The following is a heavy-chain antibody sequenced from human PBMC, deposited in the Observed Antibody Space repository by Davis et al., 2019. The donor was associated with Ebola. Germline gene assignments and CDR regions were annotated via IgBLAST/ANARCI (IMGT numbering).Heavy chain of an antibody. D-gene: IGHD1-7*01. Sequence: GESLKISCAASGFTFSDYYMSWIRQAPGKGLEWVSYISSSGSTIYYADSVKGRFTISRANSKNTLYLQMNSLRAEDTAVYYCARVDRTGTPDYWGQGTLVTVSS. CDR1: GFTFSDYY. J-gene: IGHJ4*02. V-gene: IGHV3-11*04. CDR3: ARVDRTGTPDY. CDR2: ISSSGSTI.